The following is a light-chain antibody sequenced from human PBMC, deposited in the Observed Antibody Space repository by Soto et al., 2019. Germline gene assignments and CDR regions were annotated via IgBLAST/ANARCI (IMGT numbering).Light chain of an antibody. Sequence: IVVTQSPLTLPVTPGETASISCRSSQSLLHSNGYNYLDWYLQKPGQSPQLLIYLGSNRASGVPDRLSGSGSGTDVTLKISRVEAEDVGVYDCVQALQSPPWTFGQGTKVEIK. CDR1: QSLLHSNGYNY. J-gene: IGKJ1*01. V-gene: IGKV2-28*01. CDR3: VQALQSPPWT. CDR2: LGS.